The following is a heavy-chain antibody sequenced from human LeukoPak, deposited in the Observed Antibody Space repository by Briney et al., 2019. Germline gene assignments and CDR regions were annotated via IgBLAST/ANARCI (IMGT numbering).Heavy chain of an antibody. CDR2: LRYDGSNK. J-gene: IGHJ4*02. CDR3: ARDDPHYDILTGYYPIDY. V-gene: IGHV3-30*02. Sequence: GGSLRLSCAASGFTFIRNGMHWVRQAPGKGLESVAFLRYDGSNKYYADSVMGRFTISRDNSKDTLYLRMNSLRTEDTAVYYCARDDPHYDILTGYYPIDYWGQGTLVTVSS. D-gene: IGHD3-9*01. CDR1: GFTFIRNG.